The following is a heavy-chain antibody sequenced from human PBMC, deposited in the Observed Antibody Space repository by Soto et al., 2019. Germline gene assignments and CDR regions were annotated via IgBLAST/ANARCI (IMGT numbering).Heavy chain of an antibody. D-gene: IGHD4-4*01. Sequence: SQTLALTCAISGDGVSSNSAAWNWIRQSPSRGLEWLGRTYYRSRWYNDYAVSVKSRITVNPDTSKNQFSLHLNSVTPEDTAVYYCVLTTSLQWYYMDVWDKGTSVTVS. CDR3: VLTTSLQWYYMDV. J-gene: IGHJ6*03. V-gene: IGHV6-1*01. CDR1: GDGVSSNSAA. CDR2: TYYRSRWYN.